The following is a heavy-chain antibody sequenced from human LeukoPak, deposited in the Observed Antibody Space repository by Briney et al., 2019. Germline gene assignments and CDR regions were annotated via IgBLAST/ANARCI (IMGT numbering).Heavy chain of an antibody. J-gene: IGHJ6*02. V-gene: IGHV3-66*01. CDR3: ARSYSNHLFGMDV. Sequence: GGSLRLSCAASGFTVSSYYMTWVRQAPGKGLEWVSVMYSGGSTYYADSVKGRVAISRDNSQNTVFLRMNTVRVEDTAVYYCARSYSNHLFGMDVWGQGTAVTVSS. D-gene: IGHD4-11*01. CDR1: GFTVSSYY. CDR2: MYSGGST.